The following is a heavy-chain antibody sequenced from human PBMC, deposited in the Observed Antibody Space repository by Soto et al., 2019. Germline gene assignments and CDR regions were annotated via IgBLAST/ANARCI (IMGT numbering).Heavy chain of an antibody. D-gene: IGHD2-2*01. J-gene: IGHJ3*02. CDR1: GFTVSSNY. Sequence: PGGSLRLSCAASGFTVSSNYMSWVRQAPGKGLEWVSVIYSGGSTYYADSVKGRFTISRHNSKNTLYLQMNSLRAEDTAVYYCARGGNLGYCSSTSCHSGPSDAFDIWGQGTMVTVSS. V-gene: IGHV3-53*04. CDR2: IYSGGST. CDR3: ARGGNLGYCSSTSCHSGPSDAFDI.